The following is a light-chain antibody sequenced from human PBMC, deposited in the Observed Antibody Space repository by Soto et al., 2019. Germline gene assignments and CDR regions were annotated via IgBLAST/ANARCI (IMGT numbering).Light chain of an antibody. CDR3: QVWDGSSDQVV. V-gene: IGLV3-21*02. J-gene: IGLJ2*01. Sequence: SYELTQPPSVSVAPGQTARITCGGHNIGDKSVHWYQQRPGQAPVLVVYDDTDRPSGIPERFSGSNSGDTATLTISRVAAGDEADYYCQVWDGSSDQVVFGGGTKLTVL. CDR1: NIGDKS. CDR2: DDT.